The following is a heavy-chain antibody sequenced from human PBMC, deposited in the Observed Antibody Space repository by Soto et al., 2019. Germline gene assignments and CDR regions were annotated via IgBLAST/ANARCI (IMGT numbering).Heavy chain of an antibody. J-gene: IGHJ4*02. CDR3: AKDHPGDRALYFDY. Sequence: EVQVVESGGGLVQSGGSLRLSCVASGFTVSRRYMSWVRQAPGKGLQWVSALYSGGSTYYADSVKGRFTISRDNSRNTLYLQMNSLRAEDTAVYYCAKDHPGDRALYFDYWGQGILVTVSS. CDR1: GFTVSRRY. V-gene: IGHV3-66*01. CDR2: LYSGGST. D-gene: IGHD4-17*01.